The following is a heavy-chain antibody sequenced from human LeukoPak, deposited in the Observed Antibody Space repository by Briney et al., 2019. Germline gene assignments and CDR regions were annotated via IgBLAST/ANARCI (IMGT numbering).Heavy chain of an antibody. V-gene: IGHV4-59*01. Sequence: SETLSLTCTVSGGSISSYYWSWIRQPPGKGLEWIGYIYYSGGTNYNPSLKSRVTISVDTSKNQFSLKLSSVTAADTAVYYCAREPRQFWPYGMDVWGQGTTVTVSS. CDR2: IYYSGGT. D-gene: IGHD3-3*01. CDR3: AREPRQFWPYGMDV. CDR1: GGSISSYY. J-gene: IGHJ6*02.